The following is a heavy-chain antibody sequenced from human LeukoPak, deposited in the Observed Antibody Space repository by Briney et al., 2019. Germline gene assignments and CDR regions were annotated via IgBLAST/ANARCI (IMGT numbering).Heavy chain of an antibody. D-gene: IGHD3-10*01. CDR3: AKSNHMVREPFDY. J-gene: IGHJ4*02. Sequence: PGRSLRLSCAASGFTFSSYGMHWVRQAPGKGLEWVAVISYDGSNKYYADSVKGRFTISRDNSKNTLYLQMNSLRAEDTAVYYCAKSNHMVREPFDYWGQGTLVTVSS. V-gene: IGHV3-30*18. CDR2: ISYDGSNK. CDR1: GFTFSSYG.